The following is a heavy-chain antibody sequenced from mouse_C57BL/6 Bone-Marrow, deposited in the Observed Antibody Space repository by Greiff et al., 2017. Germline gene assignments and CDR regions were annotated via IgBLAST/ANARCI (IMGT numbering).Heavy chain of an antibody. Sequence: EVQLQQSGPVLVKPGASVKMSCKASGYTFTDYYMNWVKQSHGKSLEWIGVINPYNGGTSYNQKFKGKATLTVDKSSSTAYMELNRLTSEDSAVYYWAREYYYGSFYWYFDVWGTGTTVTVSS. CDR1: GYTFTDYY. V-gene: IGHV1-19*01. CDR3: AREYYYGSFYWYFDV. J-gene: IGHJ1*03. D-gene: IGHD1-1*01. CDR2: INPYNGGT.